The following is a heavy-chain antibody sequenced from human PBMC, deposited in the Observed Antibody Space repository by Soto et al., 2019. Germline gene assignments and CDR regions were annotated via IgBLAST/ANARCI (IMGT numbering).Heavy chain of an antibody. Sequence: SETLSLTCTVSGGSISSGGYYWSWIRQHPGKGLAWIGYIYYSGSTYYNPSLKSRVTISVDTSKNQFSLKLSSVTAAATAVYYCARASGSTSYYDFWSGYYTGAFDIWGQGTMVTVSS. CDR3: ARASGSTSYYDFWSGYYTGAFDI. J-gene: IGHJ3*02. CDR1: GGSISSGGYY. D-gene: IGHD3-3*01. V-gene: IGHV4-31*03. CDR2: IYYSGST.